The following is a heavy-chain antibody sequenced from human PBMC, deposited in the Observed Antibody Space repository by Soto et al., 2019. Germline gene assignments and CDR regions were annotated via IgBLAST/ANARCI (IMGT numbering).Heavy chain of an antibody. CDR1: GNSFAGYL. Sequence: XESLKLSRKCSGNSFAGYLITLVLQMPGKGLEWMGRIDPSDSQTYYSPSFRGHVTISAAKSITTVFLQWSSLRASDTAMYYCARKIYDSDSGPNFQYYFDSWGQGTLVTVSS. V-gene: IGHV5-10-1*01. CDR2: IDPSDSQT. D-gene: IGHD3-22*01. J-gene: IGHJ4*02. CDR3: ARKIYDSDSGPNFQYYFDS.